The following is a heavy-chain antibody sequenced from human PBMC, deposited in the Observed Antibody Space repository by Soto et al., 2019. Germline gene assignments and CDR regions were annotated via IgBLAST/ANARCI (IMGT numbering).Heavy chain of an antibody. V-gene: IGHV3-33*01. CDR1: GFTFSSYG. Sequence: QVQLVESGGGVVQTGRSLRLSCAASGFTFSSYGMHWVRQAPGKGLEWVAVIWYDGSNKYYADSVKGRFTISRDNSKNTLYLQMNSLRAEDTAVYYCARGFGRVAVAGVDAFDIWGQGTMVTVSS. J-gene: IGHJ3*02. CDR3: ARGFGRVAVAGVDAFDI. CDR2: IWYDGSNK. D-gene: IGHD6-19*01.